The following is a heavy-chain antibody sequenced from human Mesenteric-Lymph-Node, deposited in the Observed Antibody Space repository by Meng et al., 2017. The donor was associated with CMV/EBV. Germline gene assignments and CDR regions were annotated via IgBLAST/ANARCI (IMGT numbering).Heavy chain of an antibody. CDR1: GFTFSSYA. Sequence: GESLKISCAASGFTFSSYAMHWVRQAPGKGLEWVAVISYDGSNKYYADSVKGRFTISRDNSKNTLYLQMNSLRAEDTAVYYCAKDIRHGDYYFDYWGQGTLVTVSS. D-gene: IGHD4-17*01. CDR2: ISYDGSNK. V-gene: IGHV3-30*04. J-gene: IGHJ4*02. CDR3: AKDIRHGDYYFDY.